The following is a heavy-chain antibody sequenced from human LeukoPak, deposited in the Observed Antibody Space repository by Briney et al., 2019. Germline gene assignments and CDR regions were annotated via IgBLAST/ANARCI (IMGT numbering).Heavy chain of an antibody. D-gene: IGHD1-14*01. CDR2: IIPILGIA. J-gene: IGHJ4*02. CDR1: GGTFSSYA. CDR3: ARDSGSPGGY. V-gene: IGHV1-69*04. Sequence: SVKVSCKASGGTFSSYAISWVRQAPGQGLEWMGRIIPILGIANYAQKFQGRVTITADKSTSTAYTELSSLRSEDTAVYYCARDSGSPGGYWGQGTLVTVSS.